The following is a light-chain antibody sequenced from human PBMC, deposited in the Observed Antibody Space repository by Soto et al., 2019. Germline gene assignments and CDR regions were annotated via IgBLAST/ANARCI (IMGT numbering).Light chain of an antibody. V-gene: IGLV2-8*01. CDR1: SSDVGGYNY. Sequence: QSALTQPPSASGTPAQSVTISCTGTSSDVGGYNYVSWYQQHPGKVPKLMIYEVTKRPSGVPDRFSGSKYGNTASLTVSGLQAEDEADYYCSSYAGSNILVFGGGTKLTVL. CDR3: SSYAGSNILV. J-gene: IGLJ3*02. CDR2: EVT.